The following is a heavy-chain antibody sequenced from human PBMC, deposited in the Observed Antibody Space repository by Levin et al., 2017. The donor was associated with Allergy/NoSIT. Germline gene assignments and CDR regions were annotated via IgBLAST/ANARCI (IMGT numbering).Heavy chain of an antibody. D-gene: IGHD3-22*01. J-gene: IGHJ3*02. V-gene: IGHV3-30-3*01. CDR2: ISYDGSNK. CDR1: GFTFSSYA. Sequence: GESLKISCAASGFTFSSYAMHWVRQAPGKGLEWVAVISYDGSNKYYADSVKGRFTISRDNSKNTLYLQMNSLRAEDTAVYYCARESYYYDSRGAFDIWGQGTMVTVSS. CDR3: ARESYYYDSRGAFDI.